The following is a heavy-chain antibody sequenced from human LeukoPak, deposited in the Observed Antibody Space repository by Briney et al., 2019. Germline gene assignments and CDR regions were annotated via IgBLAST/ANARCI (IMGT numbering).Heavy chain of an antibody. D-gene: IGHD2-15*01. CDR1: GFTFSSYW. Sequence: GGSLRLSCAASGFTFSSYWMNWVRQAPGKGLVWVSRIASDGSSTTYADSVKGRFSISRDNAKNTLYLQMNSLRVEDTAVYYCARGRPHGSDYRGQGTLVTVSS. J-gene: IGHJ4*02. CDR3: ARGRPHGSDY. CDR2: IASDGSST. V-gene: IGHV3-74*01.